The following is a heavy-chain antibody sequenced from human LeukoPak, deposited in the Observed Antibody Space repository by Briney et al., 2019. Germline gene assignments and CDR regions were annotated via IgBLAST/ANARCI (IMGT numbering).Heavy chain of an antibody. CDR1: GFTFSNYA. CDR2: ISYDGSNK. CDR3: AKDGYCSSTSCPNNWFNP. D-gene: IGHD2-2*03. Sequence: GGSLRLSCAASGFTFSNYAMHWVRQAPGKGLEWVAVISYDGSNKYYADSVKGRFTISRDNSKNTLYLQMNSLRAEDTAVYYCAKDGYCSSTSCPNNWFNPWGQGTLVTVSS. J-gene: IGHJ5*02. V-gene: IGHV3-30-3*01.